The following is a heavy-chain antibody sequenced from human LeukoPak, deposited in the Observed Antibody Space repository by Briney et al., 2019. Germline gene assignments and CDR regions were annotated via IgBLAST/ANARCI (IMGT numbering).Heavy chain of an antibody. CDR3: ARTIVGATMFDY. CDR1: GYSFTSYW. CDR2: IDPSDSYT. V-gene: IGHV5-10-1*01. J-gene: IGHJ4*02. Sequence: GESLKISCKVSGYSFTSYWITWVRQMPGKGLEWMGRIDPSDSYTIYSPSFQGHVTISTDKSITTAYLQWSTLKASDTAMYYCARTIVGATMFDYWGQGTLVTVSS. D-gene: IGHD1-26*01.